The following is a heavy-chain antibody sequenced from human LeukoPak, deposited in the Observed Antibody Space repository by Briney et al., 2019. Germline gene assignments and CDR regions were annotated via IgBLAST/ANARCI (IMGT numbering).Heavy chain of an antibody. J-gene: IGHJ4*02. V-gene: IGHV3-23*01. Sequence: GGSLRLSCAASGFTFSNYAMSWARQAPGKGLEWVSGISGSGGSTYYADSVKGRFTISRDNSKNTLYLQMNNLRAEDTAVYYCAKHINSWYGLDYWGQGTLVTVSS. CDR1: GFTFSNYA. CDR2: ISGSGGST. CDR3: AKHINSWYGLDY. D-gene: IGHD6-13*01.